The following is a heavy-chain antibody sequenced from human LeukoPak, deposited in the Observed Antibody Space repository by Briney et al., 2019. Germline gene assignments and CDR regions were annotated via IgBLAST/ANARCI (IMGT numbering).Heavy chain of an antibody. Sequence: ASVKVSCKASGGTFSSYAISWVRQAPGQGLEWMGGIIPIFGTANYAQKFQGRVTITADKSMSTAYMELSSLRSEDTAVYYCARDPRGGYDWFNYWGQGTLVTVSS. CDR3: ARDPRGGYDWFNY. J-gene: IGHJ4*02. V-gene: IGHV1-69*06. D-gene: IGHD5-12*01. CDR2: IIPIFGTA. CDR1: GGTFSSYA.